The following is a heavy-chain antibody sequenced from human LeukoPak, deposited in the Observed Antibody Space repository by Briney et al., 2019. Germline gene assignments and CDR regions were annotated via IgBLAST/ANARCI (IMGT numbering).Heavy chain of an antibody. Sequence: TGGSLRLSCAASGFTFSSYWMSWVRQAPGKGLEWVANIKQDGSEEYYVDSVKGRFTISRDNAKNSLYLQMNSLRAEDTAVYYCARDRYYYDSSGFPYWGQGTMVTVSS. CDR1: GFTFSSYW. V-gene: IGHV3-7*01. D-gene: IGHD3-22*01. J-gene: IGHJ3*01. CDR3: ARDRYYYDSSGFPY. CDR2: IKQDGSEE.